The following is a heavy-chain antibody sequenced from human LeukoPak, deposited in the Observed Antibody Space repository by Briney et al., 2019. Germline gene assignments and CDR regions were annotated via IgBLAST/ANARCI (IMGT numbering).Heavy chain of an antibody. CDR3: ATPRLSSGWYPKYFQH. J-gene: IGHJ1*01. V-gene: IGHV3-23*01. CDR2: IFGSGDTT. Sequence: QTGGSLRLSCAASGFTFNNFAMSWVRRAPGKGLEWVSLIFGSGDTTFFADSVKGRFTISRDNSLNTLYLQMNSLRADDTAVYYCATPRLSSGWYPKYFQHWGQGTLVTVSS. D-gene: IGHD6-19*01. CDR1: GFTFNNFA.